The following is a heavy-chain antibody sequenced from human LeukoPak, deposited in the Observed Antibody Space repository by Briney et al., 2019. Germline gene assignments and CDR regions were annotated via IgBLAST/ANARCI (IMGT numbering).Heavy chain of an antibody. Sequence: PSETLSLTCAVDGGSFSGYYWSWIRQPPGKGLERIGEINHSVSTNYNPSRKSRVTISVDTSKNQLSLKRSSVTAADTAVYSCARVDCGRTPDPAAAGGYYSSSYGMDVWGQGTTVTVSS. V-gene: IGHV4-34*01. CDR3: ARVDCGRTPDPAAAGGYYSSSYGMDV. CDR2: INHSVST. CDR1: GGSFSGYY. J-gene: IGHJ6*02. D-gene: IGHD6-13*01.